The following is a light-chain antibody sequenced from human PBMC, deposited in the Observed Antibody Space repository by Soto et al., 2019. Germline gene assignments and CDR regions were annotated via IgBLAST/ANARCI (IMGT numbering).Light chain of an antibody. Sequence: DIVLTQSPATLSVSPGERATISCRASQSVSSNLAWYQQKPGQAPRLVIYGASTRATGIPARFSGSGSGTEFTLTISSLQSEDFAVYYCQHYNKLPLTFGGGAKVEIK. CDR3: QHYNKLPLT. CDR1: QSVSSN. J-gene: IGKJ4*01. V-gene: IGKV3-15*01. CDR2: GAS.